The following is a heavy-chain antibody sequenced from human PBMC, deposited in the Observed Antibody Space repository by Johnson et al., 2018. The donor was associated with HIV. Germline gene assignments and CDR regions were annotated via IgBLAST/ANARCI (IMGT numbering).Heavy chain of an antibody. D-gene: IGHD1-26*01. CDR1: GFTFSSYD. CDR3: ARGERFGGTQEAFDI. Sequence: VQLVESGGGLVQPGGSLRLSCAASGFTFSSYDMHWVRQATGKGLEWVSAIGTAGDTYYPRSVPGRFTIPRENAKNALYLQMNSLRAGDTAVYYCARGERFGGTQEAFDIWGQGTMVTVSS. V-gene: IGHV3-13*01. J-gene: IGHJ3*02. CDR2: IGTAGDT.